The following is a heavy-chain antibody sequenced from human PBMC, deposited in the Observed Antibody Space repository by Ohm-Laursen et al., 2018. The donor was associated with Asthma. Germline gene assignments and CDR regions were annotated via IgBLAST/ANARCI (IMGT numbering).Heavy chain of an antibody. V-gene: IGHV3-9*01. J-gene: IGHJ4*02. D-gene: IGHD2-21*01. Sequence: SLRLSCAASGFTFDAYALHWVRQAPGRGLEWVSGITWNSANIGYADSVRGRFTIPRDNTKNSLYLQMNSLREEDTALYYCAKVGTAARPDRYCGGDCYAFFDYWGQGTVVTVSS. CDR1: GFTFDAYA. CDR2: ITWNSANI. CDR3: AKVGTAARPDRYCGGDCYAFFDY.